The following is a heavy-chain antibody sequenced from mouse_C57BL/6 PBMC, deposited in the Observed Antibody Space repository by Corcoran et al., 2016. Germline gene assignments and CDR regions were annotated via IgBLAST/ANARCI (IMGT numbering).Heavy chain of an antibody. J-gene: IGHJ4*01. D-gene: IGHD3-1*01. CDR1: GYTFTDYY. Sequence: QVQLQQSGPELVKPGASVKISCKASGYTFTDYYINWVKQRPGKGLEWIGQIYPGDGDTNYNGKFKGKATLTADKSSSTAYMQLSSLTSEDSAVYFCARSGPWEAMDYWGQGTSVTVSS. CDR3: ARSGPWEAMDY. V-gene: IGHV1-80*01. CDR2: IYPGDGDT.